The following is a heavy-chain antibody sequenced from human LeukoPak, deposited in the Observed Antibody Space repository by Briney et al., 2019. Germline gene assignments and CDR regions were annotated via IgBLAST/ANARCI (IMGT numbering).Heavy chain of an antibody. CDR2: IYGGGST. CDR3: ASWPGGWYGEDS. D-gene: IGHD6-19*01. CDR1: GLTVSSNF. J-gene: IGHJ4*02. Sequence: GGSLRLSCAATGLTVSSNFMSWVRQAPGKGLEWVSVIYGGGSTCYADSVKGRFTISRDTPKNTLYLQMNSLRVEDTAVYYCASWPGGWYGEDSWGQGTLVTVSS. V-gene: IGHV3-53*01.